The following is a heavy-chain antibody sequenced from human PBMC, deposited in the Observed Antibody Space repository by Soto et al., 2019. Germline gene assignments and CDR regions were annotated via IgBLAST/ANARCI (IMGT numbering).Heavy chain of an antibody. CDR1: GFTFSSYA. CDR2: ISYDGSNK. D-gene: IGHD2-21*02. V-gene: IGHV3-30*04. J-gene: IGHJ4*02. Sequence: GGSLRLSCAASGFTFSSYAMHWVRQAPGKGLEWVAVISYDGSNKYYADSVKGRFTISRDNSKNTLYLQMNSLRAEDTAVYYCARGGVTQRLDYWGQGTLVTVSS. CDR3: ARGGVTQRLDY.